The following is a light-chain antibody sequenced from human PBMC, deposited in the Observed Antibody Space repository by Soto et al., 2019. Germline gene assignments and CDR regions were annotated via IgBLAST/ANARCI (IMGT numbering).Light chain of an antibody. CDR2: EVS. Sequence: QSALTQPASVSGSPGQSITISCTGTSIDVGGYNYVSWYQQHPGKAPKLMIYEVSNRPSGVSNRFSGSKSGNTASLTISGLQAEDEADYYCSSYTSSSTYVFGTGTKVTV. CDR1: SIDVGGYNY. CDR3: SSYTSSSTYV. J-gene: IGLJ1*01. V-gene: IGLV2-14*01.